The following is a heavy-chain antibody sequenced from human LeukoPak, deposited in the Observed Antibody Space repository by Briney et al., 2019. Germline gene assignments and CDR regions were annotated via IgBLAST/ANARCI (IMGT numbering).Heavy chain of an antibody. CDR2: INHSGST. V-gene: IGHV4-34*01. CDR1: GGSFSGYY. D-gene: IGHD5-12*01. CDR3: ARYDIVATNWFDP. Sequence: PSETLSLTCAVYGGSFSGYYWSWIRQPPGKGLEWIGEINHSGSTNYNPSLKSRVTISVDTSKNQFSLKLNSVTAADTAVYYCARYDIVATNWFDPWGQGTLVTVS. J-gene: IGHJ5*02.